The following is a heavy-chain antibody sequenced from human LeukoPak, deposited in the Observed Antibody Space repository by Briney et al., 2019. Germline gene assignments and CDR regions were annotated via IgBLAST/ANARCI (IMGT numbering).Heavy chain of an antibody. Sequence: SETLSLTCAVYGGSFSGYYWSWIRQPPGKGLEWIGEINHSGSTNYNPSLKSRVTISVDTSKNQFSLKLSSVTAADTAVYYCARGSTWFDPWGQGTLVAVSS. CDR2: INHSGST. D-gene: IGHD2-2*01. V-gene: IGHV4-34*01. CDR1: GGSFSGYY. J-gene: IGHJ5*02. CDR3: ARGSTWFDP.